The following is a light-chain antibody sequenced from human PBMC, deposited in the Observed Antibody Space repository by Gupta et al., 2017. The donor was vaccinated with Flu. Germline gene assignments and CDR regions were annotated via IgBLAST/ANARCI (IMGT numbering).Light chain of an antibody. CDR1: SSNIGAGYD. V-gene: IGLV1-40*01. J-gene: IGLJ1*01. CDR2: GND. Sequence: TVSCTGSSSNIGAGYDVHWYQQFPGTAPKLLIFGNDNRPSGVPDRFSGSRSGTSASLAIDGLQAEDEADYFCQSYDSSLNGSDVLGTGTKVTVL. CDR3: QSYDSSLNGSDV.